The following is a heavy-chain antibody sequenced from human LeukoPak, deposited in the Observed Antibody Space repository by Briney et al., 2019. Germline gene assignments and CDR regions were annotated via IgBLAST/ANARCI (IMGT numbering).Heavy chain of an antibody. D-gene: IGHD6-25*01. CDR1: GITFDDFT. CDR3: AIMSGPWNDY. J-gene: IGHJ4*02. CDR2: ISGDGGST. Sequence: GGSLRLSCATSGITFDDFTMHWVRQAPGKGLEWVSLISGDGGSTYYGDSVKGRFTISRDNSKNSLYLQLNSLRPEDTAVYYCAIMSGPWNDYWGQGTLVTVSS. V-gene: IGHV3-43*01.